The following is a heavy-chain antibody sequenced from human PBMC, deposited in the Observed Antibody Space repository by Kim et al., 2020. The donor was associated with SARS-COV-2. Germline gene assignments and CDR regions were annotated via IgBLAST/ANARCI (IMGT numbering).Heavy chain of an antibody. CDR1: GYTFTGYY. CDR2: FDPSGGST. CDR3: ARAGGVTPVDP. V-gene: IGHV1-46*01. J-gene: IGHJ5*02. D-gene: IGHD3-10*01. Sequence: ASVKVSCKASGYTFTGYYIHWVRQAPGQGLEWMGIFDPSGGSTNYPQKFQGRVTMTRDTSTSTVYMELSSLRSEDTAVYYCARAGGVTPVDPWGQGTLVTVSS.